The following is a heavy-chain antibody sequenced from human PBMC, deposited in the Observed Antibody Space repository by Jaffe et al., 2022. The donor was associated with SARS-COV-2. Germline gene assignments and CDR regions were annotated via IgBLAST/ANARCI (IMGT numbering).Heavy chain of an antibody. V-gene: IGHV3-23*01. CDR1: GFTFSSYA. D-gene: IGHD3-3*01. CDR3: AKDLRVITIFGVGTYGMDV. Sequence: EVQLLESGGGLVQPGGSLRLSCAASGFTFSSYAMSWVRQAPGKGLEWVSAISGSGGSTYYADSVKGRFTISRDNSKNTLYLQMNSLRAEDTAVYYCAKDLRVITIFGVGTYGMDVWGQGTTVTVSS. CDR2: ISGSGGST. J-gene: IGHJ6*02.